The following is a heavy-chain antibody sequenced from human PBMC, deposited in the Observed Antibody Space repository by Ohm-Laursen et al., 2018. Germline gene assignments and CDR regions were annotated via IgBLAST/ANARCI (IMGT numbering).Heavy chain of an antibody. Sequence: SLRLSCTASGFTFSNFWMSWVRQAPGKGLEWVASIKQDGTEKHYVESMQGRFTISRDSGKNSLYLQMNSLRAEDTAVYYCARDLAMISNYWGQGTLVTVSS. D-gene: IGHD5-12*01. CDR2: IKQDGTEK. J-gene: IGHJ4*02. V-gene: IGHV3-7*01. CDR3: ARDLAMISNY. CDR1: GFTFSNFW.